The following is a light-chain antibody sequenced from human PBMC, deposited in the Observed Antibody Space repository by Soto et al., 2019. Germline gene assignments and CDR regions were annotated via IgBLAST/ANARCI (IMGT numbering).Light chain of an antibody. CDR1: RSVNSY. Sequence: EIVLTQSPATLSLSPGERATLSCRASRSVNSYLAWYQQKPGQAPRLLISDASNRATGIPARFSGSGSGTDFTLTISSLEPEDFAVYYCQQHVTSPRTFGQGTKLEIK. CDR3: QQHVTSPRT. J-gene: IGKJ2*01. V-gene: IGKV3-11*01. CDR2: DAS.